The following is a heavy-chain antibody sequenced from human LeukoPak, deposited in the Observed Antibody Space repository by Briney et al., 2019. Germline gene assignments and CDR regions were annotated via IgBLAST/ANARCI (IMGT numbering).Heavy chain of an antibody. J-gene: IGHJ4*02. CDR3: ARGANMVRGVIITPRPRRFDY. Sequence: SETLSLTCAVYGGSLSGYYWSWIRQPPGKGLEWIGEINHSGSTNYNPSLKSRVTISVDTSKNQFSLKLSSVTAADTAVYYCARGANMVRGVIITPRPRRFDYWGQGTLVTVSS. CDR1: GGSLSGYY. D-gene: IGHD3-10*01. CDR2: INHSGST. V-gene: IGHV4-34*01.